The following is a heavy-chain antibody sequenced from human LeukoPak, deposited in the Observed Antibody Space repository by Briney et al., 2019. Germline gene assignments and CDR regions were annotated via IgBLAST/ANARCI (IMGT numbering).Heavy chain of an antibody. CDR2: ISGNGGTT. Sequence: GGSLRLSCAASGFTFSDYPMHWVRQAPGKGLESVSAISGNGGTTYYASSVKGRFTISRDNSKNTLYLQMGSLRAEDMAVYYCAREPTGTFDFWGQGTLVTVSS. CDR3: AREPTGTFDF. V-gene: IGHV3-64*01. J-gene: IGHJ4*02. D-gene: IGHD4-17*01. CDR1: GFTFSDYP.